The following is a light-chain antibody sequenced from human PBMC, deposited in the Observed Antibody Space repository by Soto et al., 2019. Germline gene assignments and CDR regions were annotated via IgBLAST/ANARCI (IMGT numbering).Light chain of an antibody. V-gene: IGKV3-20*01. CDR3: QQYDSSPWT. CDR1: QSVSNSF. Sequence: EIVLTQSPGTLSLSPGERATLSCRASQSVSNSFLAWYQRIPGHSPRLLIYGASRRATGIPDRFSGSGSGTDFTLTISSLEPEDFGMYYCQQYDSSPWTFGQGTKVEIK. CDR2: GAS. J-gene: IGKJ1*01.